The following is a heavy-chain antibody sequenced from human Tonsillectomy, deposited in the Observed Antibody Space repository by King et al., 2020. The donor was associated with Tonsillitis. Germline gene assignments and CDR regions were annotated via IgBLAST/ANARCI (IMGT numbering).Heavy chain of an antibody. Sequence: VQLVESGAEVKKPGASVKVSCQASGYRFTDYSIHWVRQAPGQGLDWMGRIDPDSGAADYALRFEDKVTMTTDTSSRTDYLELSRLRSDDTAKYFCARDTGGWRSFDYWGQGTLVAVSS. J-gene: IGHJ4*02. CDR2: IDPDSGAA. CDR1: GYRFTDYS. V-gene: IGHV1-2*06. D-gene: IGHD2-8*02. CDR3: ARDTGGWRSFDY.